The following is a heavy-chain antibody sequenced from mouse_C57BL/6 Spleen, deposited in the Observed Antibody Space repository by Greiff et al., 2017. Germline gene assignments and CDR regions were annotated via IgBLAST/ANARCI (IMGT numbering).Heavy chain of an antibody. Sequence: QVQLQQPGAELVKPGASVKMSCKASGYTFTSYWITWVKQRPGQGLEWMGDIYPGSGSTNYNEKFKSKATLTVDTSSSTAYMQLSSLTSEDSAVYYCARRRDYDYDIWYFDVWGTGTTVTVSS. D-gene: IGHD2-4*01. CDR1: GYTFTSYW. V-gene: IGHV1-55*01. CDR3: ARRRDYDYDIWYFDV. J-gene: IGHJ1*03. CDR2: IYPGSGST.